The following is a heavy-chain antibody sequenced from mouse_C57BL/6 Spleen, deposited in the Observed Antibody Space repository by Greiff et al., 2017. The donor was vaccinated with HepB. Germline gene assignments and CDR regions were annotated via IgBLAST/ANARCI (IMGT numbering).Heavy chain of an antibody. V-gene: IGHV1-15*01. Sequence: VKVVESGAELVRPGASVTLSCKASGYTFTDYEMHWVKQTPVHGLEWIGAIDPETGGTAYNQKFKGKAILTADKSSSTAYMELRSLTSEDSAVYYCTRGGNSFAYWGQGTLVTVSA. CDR2: IDPETGGT. D-gene: IGHD2-1*01. J-gene: IGHJ3*01. CDR3: TRGGNSFAY. CDR1: GYTFTDYE.